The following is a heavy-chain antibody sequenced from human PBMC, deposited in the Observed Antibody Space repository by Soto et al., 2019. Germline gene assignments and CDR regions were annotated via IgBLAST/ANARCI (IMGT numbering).Heavy chain of an antibody. CDR3: ARVAGSSRGYFDY. V-gene: IGHV4-30-2*01. Sequence: SETLSLTCAVSGDSINNGGYSWSWIRQPPGKVLEWIGYIYHSGITSYSASLKSRVTIXXXXSXNXFXLXXXSVTXADTAWYYCARVAGSSRGYFDYWGQGTLVTVSS. J-gene: IGHJ4*02. CDR1: GDSINNGGYS. CDR2: IYHSGIT. D-gene: IGHD6-6*01.